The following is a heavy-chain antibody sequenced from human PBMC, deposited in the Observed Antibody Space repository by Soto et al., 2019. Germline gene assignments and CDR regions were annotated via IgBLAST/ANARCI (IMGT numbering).Heavy chain of an antibody. CDR3: ARLGDYYQTFDY. V-gene: IGHV4-30-4*01. D-gene: IGHD3-22*01. J-gene: IGHJ4*01. Sequence: PSETLSLTCTFSGRSISSVNYYLSWIRQPPGKGLEWIGYIYYSGNTYYNPSLKSRVTISVDTSKNQFSLKLSSVTAADTAVYYCARLGDYYQTFDYWGQGALVTVSS. CDR1: GRSISSVNYY. CDR2: IYYSGNT.